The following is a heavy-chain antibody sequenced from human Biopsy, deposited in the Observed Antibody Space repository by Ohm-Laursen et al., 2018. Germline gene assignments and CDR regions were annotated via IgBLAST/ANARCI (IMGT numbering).Heavy chain of an antibody. CDR2: IDVLDYNT. V-gene: IGHV3-23*01. J-gene: IGHJ4*02. CDR3: ALAAAQTVTHFDY. D-gene: IGHD4-17*01. Sequence: SLRLSCAAPGFTFNTYGMHWVRQAPGKGLEWVSHIDVLDYNTYYVDSVRGRFTISRDNSKEMVYLQINSLRADDTAVYYCALAAAQTVTHFDYWGQGTLVTVSS. CDR1: GFTFNTYG.